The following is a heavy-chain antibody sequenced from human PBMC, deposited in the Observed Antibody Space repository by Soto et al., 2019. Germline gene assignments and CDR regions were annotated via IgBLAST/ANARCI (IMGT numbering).Heavy chain of an antibody. Sequence: PGGSLRLSCAASGFTFSDYYMSWIRQAPGKGLEWVSYISSSGSTIYYADSVKGRFTISRDNAKNSLYLQMNSLRAEDTAVYYCATLLANYYYIWGSYRRKGPFDYWGQGTLVTVSS. CDR2: ISSSGSTI. J-gene: IGHJ4*02. CDR3: ATLLANYYYIWGSYRRKGPFDY. V-gene: IGHV3-11*01. CDR1: GFTFSDYY. D-gene: IGHD3-16*02.